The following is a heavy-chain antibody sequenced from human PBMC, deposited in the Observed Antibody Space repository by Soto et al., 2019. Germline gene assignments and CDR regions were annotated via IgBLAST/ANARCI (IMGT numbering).Heavy chain of an antibody. V-gene: IGHV3-33*01. CDR1: EFTFSNYG. D-gene: IGHD3-10*01. J-gene: IGHJ6*04. CDR3: ARDDEYSGNGVDV. Sequence: QVQLVESGGGVVQPGRSLRLSCAASEFTFSNYGMHWVRQAPGKGLEWVAVILNDGSNSYHADSVKDRFTISRDNSKNTLYLQINSLRAEDTAVYYGARDDEYSGNGVDVWCRWTTVTVSP. CDR2: ILNDGSNS.